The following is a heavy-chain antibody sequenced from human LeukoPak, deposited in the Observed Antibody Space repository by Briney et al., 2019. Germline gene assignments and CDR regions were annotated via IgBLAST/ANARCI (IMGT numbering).Heavy chain of an antibody. J-gene: IGHJ6*02. V-gene: IGHV1-18*01. CDR2: ISAYNGNT. D-gene: IGHD1-14*01. CDR3: ARAGRGPYYYYYYGMDV. Sequence: GASVKVSCKASGYTFTGYGISWVRQAPGQGLEWMGWISAYNGNTNYAQKLQGRVTMTTDTSTSTAYMELRSLRSDDTAVYYCARAGRGPYYYYYYGMDVWGQGTTVTVSS. CDR1: GYTFTGYG.